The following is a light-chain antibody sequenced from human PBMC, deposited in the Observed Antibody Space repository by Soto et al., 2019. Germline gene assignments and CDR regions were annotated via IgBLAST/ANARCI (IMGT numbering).Light chain of an antibody. CDR1: QSVSSY. CDR2: DAS. Sequence: EIVLTQSPATLSLSPGERATLSCRASQSVSSYLAWYQPKPGQAPRLLIYDASTRATGIPARFSGSGSGTDFTLTISSLEPEDFAVYYCQQRSNWPPWTFGQGTKVDIK. CDR3: QQRSNWPPWT. V-gene: IGKV3-11*01. J-gene: IGKJ1*01.